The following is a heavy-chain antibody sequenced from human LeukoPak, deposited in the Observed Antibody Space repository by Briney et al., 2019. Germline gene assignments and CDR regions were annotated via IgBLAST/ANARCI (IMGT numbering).Heavy chain of an antibody. CDR1: GGSFSGYY. D-gene: IGHD3-10*01. CDR3: ARTRYYYGSGDLDP. Sequence: SETLSLTCAVYGGSFSGYYWSWIRQPPGKGLEWIGEINHSGSTNYNPSLKSRVTISVDTSKNQFSLKLSSVTAADTAVYYCARTRYYYGSGDLDPWGQGTLVTVSS. CDR2: INHSGST. V-gene: IGHV4-34*01. J-gene: IGHJ5*02.